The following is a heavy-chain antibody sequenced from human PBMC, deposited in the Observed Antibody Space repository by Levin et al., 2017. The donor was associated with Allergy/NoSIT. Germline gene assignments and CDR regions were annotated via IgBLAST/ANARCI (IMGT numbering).Heavy chain of an antibody. V-gene: IGHV4-30-4*01. CDR1: GDSIRGGDYY. J-gene: IGHJ4*02. CDR2: IFYSGRT. Sequence: SETLSLSCNVSGDSIRGGDYYWTWIRQPPGTGLEWIGNIFYSGRTNFNPSLQSRLSMSIDTSKNQFSLTLRSVTAADTAIYYCARCSSSWPLKYYLDFWGQGTLVAVSS. D-gene: IGHD6-13*01. CDR3: ARCSSSWPLKYYLDF.